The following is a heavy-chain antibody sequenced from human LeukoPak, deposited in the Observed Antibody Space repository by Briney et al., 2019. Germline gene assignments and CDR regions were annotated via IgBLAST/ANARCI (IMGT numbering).Heavy chain of an antibody. J-gene: IGHJ4*02. D-gene: IGHD3-22*01. Sequence: PGGSLRLSCAASGFTFSGSAMHWVRQASGKGLEWVGRIRSKANSYATAYAASVKGRFTISRDDSKNTAYLQMNSLKTEDTAVYYCARGYIDSSGYSPRSSFDNWGQGTLVTVSS. CDR2: IRSKANSYAT. CDR3: ARGYIDSSGYSPRSSFDN. V-gene: IGHV3-73*01. CDR1: GFTFSGSA.